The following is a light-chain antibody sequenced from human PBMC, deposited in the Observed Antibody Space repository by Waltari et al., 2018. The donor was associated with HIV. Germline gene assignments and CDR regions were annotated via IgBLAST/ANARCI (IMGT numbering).Light chain of an antibody. CDR1: SGHSSYD. V-gene: IGLV4-69*01. J-gene: IGLJ2*01. Sequence: QVVLTQAPSASASLGTSVNFTCTLSSGHSSYDIAWHQQPPGKGPRYLMKLHSDGSHNRGDRIPDRFSGSSSGAERHLIISSLHSDDEADYYCQTWGSGIVIFGGGTKLTVL. CDR2: LHSDGSH. CDR3: QTWGSGIVI.